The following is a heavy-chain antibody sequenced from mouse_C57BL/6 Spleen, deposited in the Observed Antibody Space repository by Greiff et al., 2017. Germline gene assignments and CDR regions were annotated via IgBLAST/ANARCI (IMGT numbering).Heavy chain of an antibody. CDR1: GYTFTDYY. Sequence: ESGAELVRPGASVKLSCKASGYTFTDYYINWVKQRPGQGLEWIARIYPGSGNTYYNEKFKGKATLTAEKSSSTAYMQLSSLTSEDSAVYFCARLEYSGYFDYWGQGTTLTVSS. V-gene: IGHV1-76*01. J-gene: IGHJ2*01. CDR3: ARLEYSGYFDY. CDR2: IYPGSGNT. D-gene: IGHD2-12*01.